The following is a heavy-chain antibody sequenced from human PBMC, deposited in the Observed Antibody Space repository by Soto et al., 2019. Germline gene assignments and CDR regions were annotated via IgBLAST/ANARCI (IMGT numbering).Heavy chain of an antibody. Sequence: QVQLQESGPGLVKPSQTLSLTCTVSGGSISSGGYYWSWIRQPPGKGLEWIGEINHSGSTNYNPSLKSRVTISVDTSKNQFSLKLSSVTAADTAVYYCARVRGSGWNRGWFDPWGQGTLVTVSS. CDR1: GGSISSGGYY. V-gene: IGHV4-31*03. D-gene: IGHD6-19*01. CDR3: ARVRGSGWNRGWFDP. J-gene: IGHJ5*02. CDR2: INHSGST.